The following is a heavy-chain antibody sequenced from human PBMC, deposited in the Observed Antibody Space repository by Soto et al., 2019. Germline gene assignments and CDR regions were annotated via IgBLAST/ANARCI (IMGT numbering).Heavy chain of an antibody. V-gene: IGHV1-69*01. J-gene: IGHJ6*02. Sequence: QVQLVQSGAEVKKPGSSVKVSCKASGGTFSSYAISWVRQAPGQGLEWMGGIIPISETTNYAQKFQGRVTITADESNCTAYMELSSLRSEDTAVYYCARSQGSSTSLEIYYYYYYGMDFWGQGTTVTVSS. CDR3: ARSQGSSTSLEIYYYYYYGMDF. CDR1: GGTFSSYA. D-gene: IGHD2-2*01. CDR2: IIPISETT.